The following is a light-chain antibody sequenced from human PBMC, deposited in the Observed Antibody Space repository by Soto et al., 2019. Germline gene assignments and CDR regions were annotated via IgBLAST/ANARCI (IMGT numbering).Light chain of an antibody. CDR1: QSISRY. V-gene: IGKV1-39*01. J-gene: IGKJ3*01. CDR2: EAS. Sequence: DIQMTQSPSPLSASVGDRVYITCRTSQSISRYLNWYQAKPGKAPKLLIYEASSLESGVPSRFSGSGSGTDFTLTISSLQPEDSATYYCQQRYSSPPFNFGPGTRVDI. CDR3: QQRYSSPPFN.